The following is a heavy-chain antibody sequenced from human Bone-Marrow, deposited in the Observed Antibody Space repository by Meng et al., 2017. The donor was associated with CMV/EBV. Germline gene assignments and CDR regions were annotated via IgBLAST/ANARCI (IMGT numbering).Heavy chain of an antibody. CDR3: ARRVVGSAFDY. J-gene: IGHJ4*02. D-gene: IGHD1-26*01. CDR2: ISHSGST. V-gene: IGHV4-4*02. CDR1: GGAISGSDW. Sequence: LTCDVSGGAISGSDWWSWVRQPPGKGLEWIGQISHSGSTHYNPSLKSPVSISVDKSNNQFSLKMTSVTAADTAVYYCARRVVGSAFDYWGQGTLVTVSS.